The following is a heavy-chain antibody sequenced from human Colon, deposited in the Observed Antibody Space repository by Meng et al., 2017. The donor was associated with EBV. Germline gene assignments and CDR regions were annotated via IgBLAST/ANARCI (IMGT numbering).Heavy chain of an antibody. V-gene: IGHV4-31*03. CDR2: IYYSGST. D-gene: IGHD6-19*01. J-gene: IGHJ4*02. CDR3: ARVSSGWDYFDY. CDR1: GGSASSRGYY. Sequence: GTGQELVKPSQTLPLTCTVSGGSASSRGYYWTWIRQHPGKGLEWFGHIYYSGSTFYNPSLKRRVIISIDTSKNQFSLNLRSVTAADTAVYYCARVSSGWDYFDYWGQGTLVTVSS.